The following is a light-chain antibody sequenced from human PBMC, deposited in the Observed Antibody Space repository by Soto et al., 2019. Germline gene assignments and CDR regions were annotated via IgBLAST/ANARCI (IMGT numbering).Light chain of an antibody. J-gene: IGKJ4*01. CDR1: QSVSSY. CDR3: QQYDSSLST. Sequence: DIGLTQSPATLSLSPGERATLSCRASQSVSSYLAWYQQKPGQAPRLLIYGASSRATGIPDRFSGSGSGTDFTLTISRLEPEDFALYYCQQYDSSLSTFGGGTKVDIK. CDR2: GAS. V-gene: IGKV3-20*01.